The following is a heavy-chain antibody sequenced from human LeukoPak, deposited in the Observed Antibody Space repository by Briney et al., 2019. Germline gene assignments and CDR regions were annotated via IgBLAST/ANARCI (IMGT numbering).Heavy chain of an antibody. CDR3: AKDGNWARFED. CDR1: GFIFSHYG. Sequence: GGSLRLSCAASGFIFSHYGMNWVRQAPGKGLEWVSGITSRSTSYYADSVEGRFTISRDNSKNMVWLQINSPTAEDTATYYCAKDGNWARFEDWGQGTLVTVSS. D-gene: IGHD7-27*01. CDR2: ITSRSTS. J-gene: IGHJ4*02. V-gene: IGHV3-23*01.